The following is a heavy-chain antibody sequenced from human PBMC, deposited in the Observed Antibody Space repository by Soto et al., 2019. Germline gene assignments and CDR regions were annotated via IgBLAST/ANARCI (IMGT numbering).Heavy chain of an antibody. CDR1: GYTFTSYY. D-gene: IGHD2-15*01. V-gene: IGHV1-46*03. J-gene: IGHJ4*02. Sequence: ASVKVSCKASGYTFTSYYMHWVRQAPGQGLEWMGIINPSGGSTSYAQKFQGRATMTRDTSTSTVYMELSSLRSEDTAVYYCAIGLGYCSGGSCYDFDYWGQGTLVTVSS. CDR2: INPSGGST. CDR3: AIGLGYCSGGSCYDFDY.